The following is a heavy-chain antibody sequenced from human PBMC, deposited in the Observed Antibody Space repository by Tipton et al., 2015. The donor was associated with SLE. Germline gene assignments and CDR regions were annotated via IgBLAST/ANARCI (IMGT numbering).Heavy chain of an antibody. J-gene: IGHJ3*02. CDR2: ISSGGSYT. Sequence: GSLRLSCAASGFTFSDYYMSWIRQAPGKGLEWLSYISSGGSYTNYADSVKGRFTISRDNAENSLYLQMNSLRGEDTAVYYCARNSLPAFSGSDDAFDIWGQGTLVTVSS. V-gene: IGHV3-11*03. CDR3: ARNSLPAFSGSDDAFDI. D-gene: IGHD3-10*01. CDR1: GFTFSDYY.